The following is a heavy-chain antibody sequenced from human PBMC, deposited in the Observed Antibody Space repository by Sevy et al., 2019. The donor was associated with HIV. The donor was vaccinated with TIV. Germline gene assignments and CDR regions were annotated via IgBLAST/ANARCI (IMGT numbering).Heavy chain of an antibody. Sequence: GVLRLSCAASGFNVSSNYMNWVRQAPGMGLEWVSVIYTGANTDYADSVKARFTISRDTTKNTMYLQMNSLRAEDTAVYYCARDTITYYYASSGYYTSGYGMDVWGQGTTVTVSS. J-gene: IGHJ6*02. V-gene: IGHV3-53*01. CDR1: GFNVSSNY. CDR2: IYTGANT. CDR3: ARDTITYYYASSGYYTSGYGMDV. D-gene: IGHD3-22*01.